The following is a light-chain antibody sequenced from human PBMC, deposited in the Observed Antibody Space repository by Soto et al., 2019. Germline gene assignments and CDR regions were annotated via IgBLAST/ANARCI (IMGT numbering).Light chain of an antibody. J-gene: IGKJ4*01. V-gene: IGKV1-39*01. CDR3: QQSYSTPLT. CDR1: QSISSY. Sequence: IQXTQSPSSLSASVGDRVTITCRASQSISSYLNWYQQKPGKAPKLLIYAASSLQSGVPSRFSGSGSGTDFTLTISSLQPEDFATYYCQQSYSTPLTFGGGTKVDIK. CDR2: AAS.